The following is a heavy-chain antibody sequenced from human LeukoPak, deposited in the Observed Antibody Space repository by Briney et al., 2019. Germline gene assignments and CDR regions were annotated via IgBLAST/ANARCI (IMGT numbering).Heavy chain of an antibody. J-gene: IGHJ4*02. CDR1: GGSFSGYY. V-gene: IGHV4-34*01. CDR2: INHSGST. Sequence: SETLSLTCAVYGGSFSGYYWSWIRQPPGKGLEWIGEINHSGSTNYNPSLESRVTISVDTSKNQFSLKLSSVTAADTAVYYCARGPRGFDYWGQGTLVTVSS. CDR3: ARGPRGFDY.